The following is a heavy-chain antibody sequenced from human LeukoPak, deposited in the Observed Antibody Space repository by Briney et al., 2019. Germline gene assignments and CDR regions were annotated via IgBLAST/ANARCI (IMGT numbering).Heavy chain of an antibody. CDR2: IYSSGTT. D-gene: IGHD6-13*01. V-gene: IGHV4-59*01. J-gene: IGHJ5*02. CDR3: ARSIAAAEIWFDP. CDR1: GGSISSYY. Sequence: PSETLSLTCTVSGGSISSYYWNWIRQPPGKGLEWIGYIYSSGTTNYNPSLRSRVSMSVDTSKNQFSLRLSSVTAADTAVYYCARSIAAAEIWFDPWGQGTLVTVSS.